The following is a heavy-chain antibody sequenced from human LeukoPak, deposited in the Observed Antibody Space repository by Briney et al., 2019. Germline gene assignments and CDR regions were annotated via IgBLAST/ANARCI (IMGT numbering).Heavy chain of an antibody. Sequence: ASVTVSFKASAGTFSSYAISWVRQAPGQGLEWMGGIIPIFGTANYAQKFQGRVTITADKATSTAYMELSSLRSEDTAVYYCARTFGYSSGWYGDFQHWGQGTLVTVSS. J-gene: IGHJ1*01. CDR3: ARTFGYSSGWYGDFQH. CDR1: AGTFSSYA. CDR2: IIPIFGTA. D-gene: IGHD6-19*01. V-gene: IGHV1-69*06.